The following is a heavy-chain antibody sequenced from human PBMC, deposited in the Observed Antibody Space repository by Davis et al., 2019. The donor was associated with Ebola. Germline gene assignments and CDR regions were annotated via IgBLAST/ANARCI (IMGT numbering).Heavy chain of an antibody. CDR2: MSSSSSYR. Sequence: PGGSLRLSCAASGFTFSSYSMNWVRQAPGKGLEWVSSMSSSSSYRYYADSVKGRFTISRDNAKNSLYLQMNSLRAEDTAVYYCTRDILPRVQLGGGTLDYWGQGTLVTVSS. D-gene: IGHD1-1*01. J-gene: IGHJ4*02. CDR3: TRDILPRVQLGGGTLDY. CDR1: GFTFSSYS. V-gene: IGHV3-21*01.